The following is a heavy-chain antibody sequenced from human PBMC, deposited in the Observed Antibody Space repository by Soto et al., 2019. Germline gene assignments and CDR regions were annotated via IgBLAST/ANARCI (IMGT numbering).Heavy chain of an antibody. D-gene: IGHD5-18*01. Sequence: QITLKESGPLLVKPTQTLTLTCTFSGFSLSASGAGVGWIRQPSGKALEWLAVIYWNDDKRYSPSLKSRLTVTKDPSKNPVFLTVTNMHPVDTGTYYCAHRLAIAGLAFDPWGQGTLVTVSS. V-gene: IGHV2-5*01. J-gene: IGHJ5*02. CDR3: AHRLAIAGLAFDP. CDR1: GFSLSASGAG. CDR2: IYWNDDK.